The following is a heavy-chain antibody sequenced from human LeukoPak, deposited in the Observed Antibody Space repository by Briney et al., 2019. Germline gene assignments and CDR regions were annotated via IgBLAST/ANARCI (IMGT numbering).Heavy chain of an antibody. D-gene: IGHD2-15*01. CDR1: GFTFSNYA. CDR2: ISYDGSNK. V-gene: IGHV3-30*04. CDR3: AREDCSGGSCYSLGFAFDI. J-gene: IGHJ3*02. Sequence: GGSLRLSCAASGFTFSNYAMHWVRQAPGKGLEWVAVISYDGSNKYYADSVKGRFTISRDNSKNTLYLQMNSLRAEDTAVYYCAREDCSGGSCYSLGFAFDIWGQGTMVTVSS.